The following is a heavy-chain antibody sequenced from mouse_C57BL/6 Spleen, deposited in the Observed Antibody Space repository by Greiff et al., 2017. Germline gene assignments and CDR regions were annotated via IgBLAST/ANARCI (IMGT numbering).Heavy chain of an antibody. V-gene: IGHV1-55*01. D-gene: IGHD2-3*01. CDR1: GYTFTSYW. CDR2: IYPGSGST. J-gene: IGHJ2*01. CDR3: ARGTIFGDGYLDY. Sequence: QVQLQQPGAELVKPGASVKMSCKASGYTFTSYWITWVKQRPGQGLEWIGDIYPGSGSTKYNEKFKSKATLTVDTSSSTAYMQLRSLTYEDAAVYYCARGTIFGDGYLDYGGQGTTLTVSS.